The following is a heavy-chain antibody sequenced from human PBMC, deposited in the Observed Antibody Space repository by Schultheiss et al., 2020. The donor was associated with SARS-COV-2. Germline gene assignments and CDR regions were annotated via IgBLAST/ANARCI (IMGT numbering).Heavy chain of an antibody. Sequence: GGSLRLSCAASGFTFSSYSMNWVRQAPGKGLEWVAVISYDGSNKYYADSVKGRFTISRDNSKNTLYLQMNSLRAEDTAVYYCARGGYSSSWHDAFDIWGQGTMVTVSS. CDR3: ARGGYSSSWHDAFDI. J-gene: IGHJ3*02. CDR2: ISYDGSNK. CDR1: GFTFSSYS. D-gene: IGHD6-13*01. V-gene: IGHV3-30*03.